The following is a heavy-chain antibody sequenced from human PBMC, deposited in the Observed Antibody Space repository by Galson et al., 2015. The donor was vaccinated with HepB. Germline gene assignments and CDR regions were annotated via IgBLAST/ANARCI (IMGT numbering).Heavy chain of an antibody. Sequence: SLRLSCAASGFTFSRYSMNWVRQAPGKGLEWVSYISSGSSSTYYADSVKGRFTISRDNAKNSLYLQMNSLRDEDTAVYYCASRAPCTGGSCYPLYYGMDVWGQGTTVTVSS. J-gene: IGHJ6*02. D-gene: IGHD2-15*01. CDR3: ASRAPCTGGSCYPLYYGMDV. CDR2: ISSGSSST. CDR1: GFTFSRYS. V-gene: IGHV3-48*02.